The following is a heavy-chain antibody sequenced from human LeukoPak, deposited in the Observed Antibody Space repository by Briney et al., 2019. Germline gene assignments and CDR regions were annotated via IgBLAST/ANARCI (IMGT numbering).Heavy chain of an antibody. CDR1: GFTFTSYA. CDR3: AKGKYSSGGVPDY. J-gene: IGHJ4*02. CDR2: MRGSGGST. V-gene: IGHV3-23*01. D-gene: IGHD6-19*01. Sequence: GGSLRLSCAASGFTFTSYAMSWVRQAPGKGLEWVSGMRGSGGSTYYTDSVKGRFTISRDNSKNTLSLDINSLGVEDTAVYYCAKGKYSSGGVPDYWGQGTLVTVSS.